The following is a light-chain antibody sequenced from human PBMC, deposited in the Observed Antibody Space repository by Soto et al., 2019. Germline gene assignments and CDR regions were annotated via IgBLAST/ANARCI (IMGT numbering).Light chain of an antibody. CDR2: GIS. V-gene: IGKV3-20*01. CDR1: QSVPGTY. Sequence: EIMLTHSPGTLSLSPGETATLSCRASQSVPGTYLAWYLQTPGQAPRLLIYGISKRATGVPDRFSGRGSGTDFSLTSSRLEHEEFSVYYCQQYGNSPYTFGQGTKVEIK. CDR3: QQYGNSPYT. J-gene: IGKJ2*01.